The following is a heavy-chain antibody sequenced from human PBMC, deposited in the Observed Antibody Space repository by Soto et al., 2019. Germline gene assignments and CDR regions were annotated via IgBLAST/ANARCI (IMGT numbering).Heavy chain of an antibody. J-gene: IGHJ6*02. CDR1: GFTFSSSW. Sequence: HPGGSLRLSCAASGFTFSSSWMTWVRQAPGKGLAWVANIKEDGSEKYYVDSVKGRFTISRDNTNESLYLQMNSLRAEGTAVYYCARDPAPVGYRGLDVWGQGTTVTVSS. CDR3: ARDPAPVGYRGLDV. D-gene: IGHD5-12*01. V-gene: IGHV3-7*01. CDR2: IKEDGSEK.